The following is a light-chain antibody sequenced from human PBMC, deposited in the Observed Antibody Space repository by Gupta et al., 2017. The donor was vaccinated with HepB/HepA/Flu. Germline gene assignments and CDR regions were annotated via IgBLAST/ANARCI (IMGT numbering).Light chain of an antibody. V-gene: IGKV1-39*01. CDR2: AAS. Sequence: DIRMAQSPSSLSASLGDRVTITCRASQTMANDLNGYQHNPGKAPQLRIYAASSLQSGVPSRFSGSGSGTDFTLTIRSLEPEDFAVYDCNKTYSGQTFGEGTKVEIK. CDR3: NKTYSGQT. J-gene: IGKJ4*02. CDR1: QTMAND.